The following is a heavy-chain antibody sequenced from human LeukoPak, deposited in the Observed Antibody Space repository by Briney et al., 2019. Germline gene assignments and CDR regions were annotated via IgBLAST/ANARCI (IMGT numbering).Heavy chain of an antibody. CDR3: ARADSYGSILDY. D-gene: IGHD5-18*01. CDR2: IDQYGREK. J-gene: IGHJ4*02. V-gene: IGHV3-7*04. CDR1: GFTFSNYW. Sequence: GGSLRLSCAASGFTFSNYWMSWVRQAPGKGLEWVASIDQYGREKYYVDSVRGRFTFSRDNTKNSLHLQMNSLRAEDTAVYYCARADSYGSILDYWGQGTRVIDSS.